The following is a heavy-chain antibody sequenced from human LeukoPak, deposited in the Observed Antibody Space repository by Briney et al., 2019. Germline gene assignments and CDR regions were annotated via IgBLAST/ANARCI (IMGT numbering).Heavy chain of an antibody. CDR1: GGSFSGYY. Sequence: SETLSLTCAVYGGSFSGYYWSWIRQPPGKGLEWIGYIYYSGSTNYNPSLKSRVTISVDTSKNQFSLKLSSVTAADTAVYYCARARAPYSSAYGMDVWGQGTTVTVSS. V-gene: IGHV4-59*01. CDR2: IYYSGST. D-gene: IGHD3-22*01. J-gene: IGHJ6*02. CDR3: ARARAPYSSAYGMDV.